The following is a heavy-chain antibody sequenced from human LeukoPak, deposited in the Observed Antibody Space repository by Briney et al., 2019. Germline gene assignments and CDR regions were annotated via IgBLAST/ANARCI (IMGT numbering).Heavy chain of an antibody. J-gene: IGHJ5*02. D-gene: IGHD3-10*01. CDR3: ARSFYGSGSSWFDP. V-gene: IGHV1-69*01. Sequence: SVKVSCKASGGTFSSYAFSWVRQAPGQGLEWMGGIIPIFGTANYAQKFQGRVTITADESTSTAYMELSSLRSEDTAVYYCARSFYGSGSSWFDPWGQGTLVTVSS. CDR2: IIPIFGTA. CDR1: GGTFSSYA.